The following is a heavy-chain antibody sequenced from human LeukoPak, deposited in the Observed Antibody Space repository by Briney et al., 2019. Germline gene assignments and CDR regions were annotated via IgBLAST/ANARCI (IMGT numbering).Heavy chain of an antibody. CDR3: LTYGDYGDY. D-gene: IGHD4-17*01. V-gene: IGHV3-73*01. CDR1: GFTFSGSA. CDR2: IRSKANSYAT. J-gene: IGHJ4*02. Sequence: GRSLRLSCAASGFTFSGSAMHWVRQASGKGLEWVGRIRSKANSYATAYAASVKGRITISRDDSKNTAYLQMNSLKTEDTAVYYCLTYGDYGDYWGQGTLVTVSS.